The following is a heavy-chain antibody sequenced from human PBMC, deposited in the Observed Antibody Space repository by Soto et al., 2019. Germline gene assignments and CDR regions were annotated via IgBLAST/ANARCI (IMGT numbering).Heavy chain of an antibody. D-gene: IGHD4-17*01. V-gene: IGHV4-59*08. CDR2: IYYSGST. Sequence: SETLSLTCTVSGGSISSYYWSWIRQPPGKGLEWIGYIYYSGSTNYNPSLKSRVTISVDTSKNQFSLKLSSVTAADTAVYYCAGRYGPGFDDWGQGTLVTVSS. J-gene: IGHJ4*02. CDR3: AGRYGPGFDD. CDR1: GGSISSYY.